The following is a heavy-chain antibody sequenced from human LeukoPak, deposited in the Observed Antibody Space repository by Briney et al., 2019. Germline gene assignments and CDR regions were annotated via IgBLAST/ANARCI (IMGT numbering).Heavy chain of an antibody. CDR1: GYTFTSYG. V-gene: IGHV1-18*01. CDR3: ARDHLMGSSNPYNWFDP. Sequence: SVKVSCKASGYTFTSYGIIWVRQAPGQGLEWMGWISAYNGNANYAQKLQGRVTMTTDTSTSTAYMELRSLRSDDTALHYCARDHLMGSSNPYNWFDPWGQGTPVTVSS. J-gene: IGHJ5*02. CDR2: ISAYNGNA. D-gene: IGHD6-6*01.